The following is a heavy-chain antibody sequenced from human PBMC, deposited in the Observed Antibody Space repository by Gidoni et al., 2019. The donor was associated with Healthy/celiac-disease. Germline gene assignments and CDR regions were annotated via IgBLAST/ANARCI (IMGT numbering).Heavy chain of an antibody. CDR3: ARTKTGDKGDYYYYMDV. J-gene: IGHJ6*03. Sequence: QVQLVESGGGVVQPGRSLRLSCAASGFTFSSYGMHWVRQAPGKGLEWVAVIWYDGSNKYYADSVKGRFTISRDNSKNTLYLQMNSLRAEDTAVYYCARTKTGDKGDYYYYMDVWGKGTTVTVSS. V-gene: IGHV3-33*01. CDR1: GFTFSSYG. D-gene: IGHD7-27*01. CDR2: IWYDGSNK.